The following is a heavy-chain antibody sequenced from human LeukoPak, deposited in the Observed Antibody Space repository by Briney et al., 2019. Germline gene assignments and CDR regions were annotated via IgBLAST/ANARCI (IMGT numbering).Heavy chain of an antibody. D-gene: IGHD3-10*01. CDR1: GFTVSSNY. CDR2: IYSGGST. J-gene: IGHJ6*03. Sequence: GGSLRLSCAASGFTVSSNYMSWVRQAPGKGLEWVSVIYSGGSTYYADSVKGRFTISRDNSKNTLYLQMNSLRAEDTAVYYCASGSGSYRTPYYYMDVWGRGTTVTVSS. V-gene: IGHV3-53*01. CDR3: ASGSGSYRTPYYYMDV.